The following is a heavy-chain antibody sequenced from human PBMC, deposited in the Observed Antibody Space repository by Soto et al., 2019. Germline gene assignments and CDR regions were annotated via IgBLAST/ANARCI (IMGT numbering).Heavy chain of an antibody. D-gene: IGHD6-6*01. V-gene: IGHV4-31*03. Sequence: PSAPLSLTCTFSGGSISSGSYYWGWIRQPPGKGLEWIGYIYYSGSTYYNPSLKSRVTISVDTSKNQFSLKLSSVTAADTAVYYCARVRSSAYNWFDPWGQGTLVTVS. CDR2: IYYSGST. CDR1: GGSISSGSYY. J-gene: IGHJ5*02. CDR3: ARVRSSAYNWFDP.